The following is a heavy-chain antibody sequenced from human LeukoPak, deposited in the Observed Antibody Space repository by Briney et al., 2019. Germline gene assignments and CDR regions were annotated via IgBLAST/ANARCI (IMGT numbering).Heavy chain of an antibody. CDR2: INPNSGGT. CDR3: ARDPYDFWSGYRDMDV. Sequence: ASVKVSCKASGYTFTGYYMHWVRQAPGQGLEWMGWINPNSGGTNYAQKFQGRVTMTRDTSISTAYIELSRLRSDDTAVYYCARDPYDFWSGYRDMDVWGQGTTVTVSS. V-gene: IGHV1-2*02. CDR1: GYTFTGYY. J-gene: IGHJ6*02. D-gene: IGHD3-3*01.